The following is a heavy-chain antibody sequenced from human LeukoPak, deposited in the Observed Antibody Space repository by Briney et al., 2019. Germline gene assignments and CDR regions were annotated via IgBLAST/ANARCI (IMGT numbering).Heavy chain of an antibody. D-gene: IGHD3-22*01. J-gene: IGHJ4*02. CDR1: GYTFTSYD. V-gene: IGHV1-8*01. CDR3: ARAQKRSYYYDSSGFNPAY. Sequence: ASVKVSCKASGYTFTSYDINWVRQATGQGLEWMGWMNPNSGNTGYAQKFQGRVTMTRNTSLSTAYMELSSLRSEDTAVYYCARAQKRSYYYDSSGFNPAYWGQGTLVTVSS. CDR2: MNPNSGNT.